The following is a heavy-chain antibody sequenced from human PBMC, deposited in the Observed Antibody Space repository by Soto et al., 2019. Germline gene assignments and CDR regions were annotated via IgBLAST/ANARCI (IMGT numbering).Heavy chain of an antibody. CDR1: GFTFSSYW. CDR2: IKQDGSEK. J-gene: IGHJ6*03. D-gene: IGHD3-3*01. Sequence: PGGSLRLSCAASGFTFSSYWMSWVRQAPGKGLEWVANIKQDGSEKYYVDSVKGRFTISRDNAKNSLYLQMNSLRAEDTAVYYCARHPSSRGYDFWSGPHSTYHYMDVWGKGTTVTVSS. V-gene: IGHV3-7*01. CDR3: ARHPSSRGYDFWSGPHSTYHYMDV.